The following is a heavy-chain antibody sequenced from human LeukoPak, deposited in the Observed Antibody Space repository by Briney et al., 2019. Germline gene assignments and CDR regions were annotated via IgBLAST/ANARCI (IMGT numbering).Heavy chain of an antibody. J-gene: IGHJ4*02. CDR3: ARDQYYDILTGYYPSYFDY. CDR2: ISAYNGNT. V-gene: IGHV1-18*01. D-gene: IGHD3-9*01. CDR1: GGTFSSYA. Sequence: EASVKVSCKASGGTFSSYAISWVRQAPGQGLEWMGWISAYNGNTNYAQKLQGRVTMTTDTSTSTAYMELRSLRSDDTAVYYCARDQYYDILTGYYPSYFDYWGQGTLVTVSS.